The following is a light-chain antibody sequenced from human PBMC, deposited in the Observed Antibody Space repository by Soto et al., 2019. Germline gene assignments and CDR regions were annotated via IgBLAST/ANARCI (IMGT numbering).Light chain of an antibody. V-gene: IGKV3-11*01. CDR2: DAS. CDR1: QSVSSY. Sequence: EIVLTQSPATLSLSPGERATLSCRASQSVSSYLAWYQQKPGQAPRLLIYDASKRATSIQARFSGSGSGTDFTLTISSLEPEDFAVYYCQQRSNWPLTFGGGTKVEIK. CDR3: QQRSNWPLT. J-gene: IGKJ4*01.